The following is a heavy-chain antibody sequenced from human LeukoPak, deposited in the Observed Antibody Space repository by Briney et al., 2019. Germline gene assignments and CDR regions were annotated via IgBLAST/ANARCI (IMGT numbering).Heavy chain of an antibody. CDR1: GGSISSYY. J-gene: IGHJ3*02. V-gene: IGHV4-4*07. CDR2: IYTSGST. D-gene: IGHD4-23*01. CDR3: ARETTVVTSDAFDI. Sequence: SETLSLTCTVSGGSISSYYWSWIRQPAGKGLEWIGRIYTSGSTNYNPSLKSRVTMSVDTSKNQFSLKLSSVTAADTAVYYCARETTVVTSDAFDIWGQGTMVTVSS.